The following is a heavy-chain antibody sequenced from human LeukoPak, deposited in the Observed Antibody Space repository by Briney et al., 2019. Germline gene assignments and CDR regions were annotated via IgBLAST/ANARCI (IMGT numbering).Heavy chain of an antibody. Sequence: GGSLRLSCAASGFTFGDYAMSWVRQAPGKGLEWLGFIRSKASGGTTEYDASVKGRFTISRDDSKSTAYLQMNGLKTEDTAVYYCTRDVYYSSGYYPQQTDYWGQGTLVTVSS. CDR3: TRDVYYSSGYYPQQTDY. CDR1: GFTFGDYA. J-gene: IGHJ4*02. V-gene: IGHV3-49*04. D-gene: IGHD3-22*01. CDR2: IRSKASGGTT.